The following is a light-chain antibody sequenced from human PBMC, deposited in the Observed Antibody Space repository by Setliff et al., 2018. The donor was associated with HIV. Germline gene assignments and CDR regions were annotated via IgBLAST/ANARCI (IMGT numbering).Light chain of an antibody. J-gene: IGLJ1*01. V-gene: IGLV2-14*01. CDR3: SSYTSSFTRV. CDR2: EVS. CDR1: SSDVGGYNY. Sequence: ALTQPASVSGSPGQSITISCTGTSSDVGGYNYVSWYQRHPGKAPKLMIYEVSNRPSGVSNRFSGSKSGNTASLTISGLQAEDEADYYCSSYTSSFTRVFGTGTKVTVL.